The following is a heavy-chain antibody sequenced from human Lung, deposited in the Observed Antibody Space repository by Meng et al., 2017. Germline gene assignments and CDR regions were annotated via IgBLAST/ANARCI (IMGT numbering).Heavy chain of an antibody. D-gene: IGHD2-2*02. CDR3: ARVVGDCASCYKGWFDP. J-gene: IGHJ5*02. Sequence: VQLQESGARLGRPSQTLSLTCTVSGSSISSAVFWIWIRQPPGKDLEWIGYISYSGATHYNPSLKSRLTISVDTAKNQFSLSLSSVTAADTAVYYCARVVGDCASCYKGWFDPWGQGTLVTVSS. CDR1: GSSISSAVF. CDR2: ISYSGAT. V-gene: IGHV4-30-4*01.